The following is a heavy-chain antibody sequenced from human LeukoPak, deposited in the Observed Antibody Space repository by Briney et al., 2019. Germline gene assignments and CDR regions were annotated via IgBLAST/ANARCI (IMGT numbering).Heavy chain of an antibody. CDR1: GYSSTRYW. D-gene: IGHD1-26*01. CDR2: VCPDDSDT. V-gene: IGHV5-51*01. J-gene: IGHJ4*02. CDR3: ARPSGTYFPFDY. Sequence: GESLKISCKTSGYSSTRYWIAWVRQTPGKGLEWMGIVCPDDSDTRYSPAFQGQVTISADKSITTAYLHWSSLKASDTAVYYCARPSGTYFPFDYWGQGTLVTVSS.